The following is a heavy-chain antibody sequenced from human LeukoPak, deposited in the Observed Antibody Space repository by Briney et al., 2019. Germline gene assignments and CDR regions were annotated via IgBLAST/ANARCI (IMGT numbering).Heavy chain of an antibody. CDR1: GGSITGGGYS. J-gene: IGHJ5*02. Sequence: TLSLTCTVSGGSITGGGYSWNWIRQQPGKGLEWIGYIFDSGNTNYNPSLRSRLSISIDTSKNQFYLRLNSVTAADTAVYFCSVWGIWFDPWGPGTLVAVSS. D-gene: IGHD6-19*01. V-gene: IGHV4-31*03. CDR3: SVWGIWFDP. CDR2: IFDSGNT.